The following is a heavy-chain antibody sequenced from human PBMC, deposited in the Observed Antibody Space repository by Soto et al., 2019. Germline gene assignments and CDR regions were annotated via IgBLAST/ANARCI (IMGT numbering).Heavy chain of an antibody. CDR1: GGSISSGDYY. CDR3: ARDGDYYDSSGYYWRYFDY. V-gene: IGHV4-30-4*01. J-gene: IGHJ4*02. CDR2: IYYSGST. D-gene: IGHD3-22*01. Sequence: SETLSLTCTVSGGSISSGDYYWSWIRQPPGKGLEWIGYIYYSGSTYYNPSLKNRVTISVDTSKKQFSLKLSSVTAADTAVYYCARDGDYYDSSGYYWRYFDYWGQGTLVTVSS.